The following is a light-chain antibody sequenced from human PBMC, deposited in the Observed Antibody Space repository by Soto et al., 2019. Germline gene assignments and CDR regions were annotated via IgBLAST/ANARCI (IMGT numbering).Light chain of an antibody. J-gene: IGKJ2*01. Sequence: DIQLTQSPSFLSASVEDRVTISCRASYDSSSSLAWYQQEPGKPPKLLIYDSSTLQTGVPSRFTGSGSGRKFTLTISGLQFGDFATYFCQQLSHYPDTFGQGTKLEI. CDR1: YDSSSS. CDR3: QQLSHYPDT. CDR2: DSS. V-gene: IGKV1-9*01.